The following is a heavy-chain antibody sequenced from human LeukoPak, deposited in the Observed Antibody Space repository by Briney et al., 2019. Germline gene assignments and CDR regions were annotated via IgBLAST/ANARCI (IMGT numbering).Heavy chain of an antibody. CDR1: GGSFSGYY. CDR2: INHSGST. Sequence: SETLSLTCAVYGGSFSGYYWSWIRQPPGKGLEWIGEINHSGSTNYNPSLKSRVTISVDTSKNQFSLKLSSVIAADTAVYYCARGLGDYYDSSGDDYWGQGTLVTVSS. D-gene: IGHD3-22*01. V-gene: IGHV4-34*01. J-gene: IGHJ4*02. CDR3: ARGLGDYYDSSGDDY.